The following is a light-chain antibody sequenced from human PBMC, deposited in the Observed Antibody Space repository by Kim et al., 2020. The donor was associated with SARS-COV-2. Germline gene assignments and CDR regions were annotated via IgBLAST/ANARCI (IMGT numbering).Light chain of an antibody. Sequence: GQPVTTFCPGTRTDVGGHDYVSWYLQHPSQVPHLMIYHFNRLPSGVPDRFSGSKSANTTSLTLSGLQADDEADHFCCSYAGRYSAVFGGGPQLTVL. V-gene: IGLV2-11*01. CDR1: RTDVGGHDY. CDR2: HFN. J-gene: IGLJ2*01. CDR3: CSYAGRYSAV.